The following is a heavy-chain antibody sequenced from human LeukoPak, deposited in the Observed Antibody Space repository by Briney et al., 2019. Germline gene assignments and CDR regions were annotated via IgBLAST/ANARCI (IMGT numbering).Heavy chain of an antibody. Sequence: EASVKVSCKASGYTFTSYDINWVRQATGQGLEWMGWMNPNSGNTGYAQNFQGRVTMTRNTSISTAYMELSSLRSEDTAVYYCARRLVGATSPYYFDSWGQGTLVTVSS. CDR1: GYTFTSYD. D-gene: IGHD1-26*01. J-gene: IGHJ4*02. V-gene: IGHV1-8*01. CDR2: MNPNSGNT. CDR3: ARRLVGATSPYYFDS.